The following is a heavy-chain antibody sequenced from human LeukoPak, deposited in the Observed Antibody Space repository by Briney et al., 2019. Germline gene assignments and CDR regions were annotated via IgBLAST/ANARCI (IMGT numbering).Heavy chain of an antibody. CDR1: GFTFSSCS. Sequence: GGSLRLSCAVSGFTFSSCSMSWVRQAPGMGLEWVSYISSGSSYIYYADPVKGRFTISRDNSKNTLYLQMNSLRAEDTALYYCAKLRDSSGYTYYYDMDVWGQGTTVSVSS. J-gene: IGHJ6*02. CDR3: AKLRDSSGYTYYYDMDV. D-gene: IGHD3-22*01. CDR2: ISSGSSYI. V-gene: IGHV3-21*04.